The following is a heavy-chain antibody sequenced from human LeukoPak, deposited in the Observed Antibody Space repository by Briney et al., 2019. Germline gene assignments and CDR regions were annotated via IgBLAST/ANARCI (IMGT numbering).Heavy chain of an antibody. V-gene: IGHV4-34*01. CDR3: ARGRMRGGYNGY. CDR2: INHSGST. CDR1: GGSFSGHY. D-gene: IGHD5-24*01. J-gene: IGHJ4*02. Sequence: SETLSLTCALYGGSFSGHYWSWIRQPPGKGLEWIGEINHSGSTNYNPSLKTRVTISVDTSKNQFSLKLGSVTAADTAVYYCARGRMRGGYNGYWGQGTLVTVSS.